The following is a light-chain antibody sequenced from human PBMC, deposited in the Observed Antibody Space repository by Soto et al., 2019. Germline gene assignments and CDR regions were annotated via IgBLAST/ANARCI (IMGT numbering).Light chain of an antibody. CDR1: QSVSGNY. J-gene: IGKJ3*01. V-gene: IGKV3-20*01. CDR2: DAS. CDR3: YKYDRSLCA. Sequence: EVVMTQSPGTLSFSPGEAATISCMASQSVSGNYLAWYQQKPGQAPRLVIYDASSRATVIPDRFRRSGSGTDFTLTITTLEPEDFPVDFCYKYDRSLCAFGPGTKVEIX.